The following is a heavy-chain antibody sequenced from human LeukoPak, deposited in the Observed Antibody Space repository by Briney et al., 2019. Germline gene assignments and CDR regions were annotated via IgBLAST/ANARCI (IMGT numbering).Heavy chain of an antibody. V-gene: IGHV1-18*01. Sequence: ASVKVSCKASGYTFTSYGISWVRQAPGQGLEWMGWISAYNGNTNYAQKLQGRVTMTTDTSTSTAYMELRSLRSDDAAVYYCARDLLSYGSGTYKWFDPWGQGTLVTVSS. CDR2: ISAYNGNT. J-gene: IGHJ5*02. CDR3: ARDLLSYGSGTYKWFDP. CDR1: GYTFTSYG. D-gene: IGHD3-10*01.